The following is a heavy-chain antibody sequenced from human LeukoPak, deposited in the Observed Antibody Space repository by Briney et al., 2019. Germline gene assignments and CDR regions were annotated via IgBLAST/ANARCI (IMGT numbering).Heavy chain of an antibody. V-gene: IGHV3-30*18. CDR3: AKPPEVGATVGYFDY. CDR2: ISFDGSNQ. J-gene: IGHJ4*02. Sequence: GRSLTLSCTASGFTFSSYGMHWVRQAPGKGLESVALISFDGSNQYYADSVKGRFTISRDNSKNTLYLQMNSLRAEDTAIYYCAKPPEVGATVGYFDYWGQGTLVTVSS. D-gene: IGHD1-26*01. CDR1: GFTFSSYG.